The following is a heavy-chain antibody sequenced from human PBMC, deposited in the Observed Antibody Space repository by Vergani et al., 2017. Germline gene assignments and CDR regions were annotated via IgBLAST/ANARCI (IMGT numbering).Heavy chain of an antibody. CDR3: TKGSGYDHDSAGHGYDPYTGFDL. V-gene: IGHV3-9*01. CDR1: GLTFWMFG. J-gene: IGHJ3*01. CDR2: ISWNSGAV. Sequence: EVDLVVSGGGLAQPGGSLRLSCEASGLTFWMFGMHWVRQGPGKGLEWVSGISWNSGAVDYADSVRGRFTISRDNAKNSLFLEMNSLRFEDTAVYFCTKGSGYDHDSAGHGYDPYTGFDLWGQGTLATVSS. D-gene: IGHD5-12*01.